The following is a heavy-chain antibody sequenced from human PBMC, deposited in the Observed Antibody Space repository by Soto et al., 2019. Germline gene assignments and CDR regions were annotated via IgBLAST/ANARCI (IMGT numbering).Heavy chain of an antibody. D-gene: IGHD2-15*01. CDR1: GGSIDSLYH. CDR2: IDDGGKV. Sequence: SETLSLTCTVSGGSIDSLYHWGWIRQPPGKGLEWIGSIDDGGKVYYNPSLTGRVALFVDTSKNQFSLRLTSVTAADTAVYYCARASVGPPGGGRRIMSFVYWCPGALVTVSS. CDR3: ARASVGPPGGGRRIMSFVY. J-gene: IGHJ4*02. V-gene: IGHV4-39*07.